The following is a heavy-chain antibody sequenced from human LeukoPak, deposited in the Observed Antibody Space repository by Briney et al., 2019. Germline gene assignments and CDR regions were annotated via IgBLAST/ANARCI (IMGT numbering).Heavy chain of an antibody. CDR1: GFIVSSNY. CDR3: AGSSWYNYFDY. J-gene: IGHJ4*02. Sequence: GGSLRPSCAASGFIVSSNYMNWVRQAPGKGLEWVSVIYSGGSAYYAASVKGRFTISRDNSKNTLYLQMSSLRAEDTAVYYCAGSSWYNYFDYWGQGTLVTVSS. D-gene: IGHD6-13*01. CDR2: IYSGGSA. V-gene: IGHV3-66*01.